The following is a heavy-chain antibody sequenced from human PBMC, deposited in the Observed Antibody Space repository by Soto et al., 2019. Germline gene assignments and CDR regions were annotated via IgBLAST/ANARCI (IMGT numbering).Heavy chain of an antibody. J-gene: IGHJ6*02. CDR1: GGSISSYY. CDR2: IYYSGST. CDR3: ARDGGSYYSYGGYYYGMDV. D-gene: IGHD1-26*01. Sequence: QVQLQESGPGLVKPSETLSLTCTVSGGSISSYYWSWIRQPPGKGLEWIGYIYYSGSTNYNPSLKSRVTMSVDTSKNQFSLKLSSVTAADTAVYYCARDGGSYYSYGGYYYGMDVWGQGTTVTVSS. V-gene: IGHV4-59*12.